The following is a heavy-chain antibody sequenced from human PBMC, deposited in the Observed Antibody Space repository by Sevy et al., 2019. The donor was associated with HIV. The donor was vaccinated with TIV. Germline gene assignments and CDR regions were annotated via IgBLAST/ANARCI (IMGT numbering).Heavy chain of an antibody. CDR2: IWYDGSKI. D-gene: IGHD5-12*01. CDR1: GFTFSNYA. CDR3: AKGGRNSGYYYYFDY. V-gene: IGHV3-33*06. J-gene: IGHJ4*02. Sequence: GGSLRLSCAASGFTFSNYAMHWVRQAPGKGLAWVALIWYDGSKILYADSVKGRFTISRDNSESTLYLQMNSLRAEDTALYHCAKGGRNSGYYYYFDYWGQGTLVTVSS.